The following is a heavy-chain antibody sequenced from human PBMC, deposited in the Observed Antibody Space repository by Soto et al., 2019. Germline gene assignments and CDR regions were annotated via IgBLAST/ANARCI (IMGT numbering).Heavy chain of an antibody. CDR3: ARGITGTTGSWFDP. Sequence: PSETLSLTCTVSGGSISSYYWSWIRQPPGKGLEWIGYIYYSGSTNYNPSLKSRVTISVDTSKNQFSLKLSSVTAADTAVYYCARGITGTTGSWFDPWGQGTLVTVSS. J-gene: IGHJ5*02. V-gene: IGHV4-59*01. D-gene: IGHD1-7*01. CDR2: IYYSGST. CDR1: GGSISSYY.